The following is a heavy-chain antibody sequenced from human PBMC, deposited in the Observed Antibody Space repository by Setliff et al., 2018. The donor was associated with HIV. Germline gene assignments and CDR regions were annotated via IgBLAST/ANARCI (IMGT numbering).Heavy chain of an antibody. D-gene: IGHD2-21*01. V-gene: IGHV1-69*06. CDR2: IIPIFDTT. Sequence: GASVKVSCKASGGTFENYAISWARQAPGQGLEWMGKIIPIFDTTIYAEKFQGRITISADKSTATAYLELNSLRSEDSAIYYCARLIPSAYFGPRQDAFDVWGQGARVTVSS. CDR3: ARLIPSAYFGPRQDAFDV. J-gene: IGHJ3*01. CDR1: GGTFENYA.